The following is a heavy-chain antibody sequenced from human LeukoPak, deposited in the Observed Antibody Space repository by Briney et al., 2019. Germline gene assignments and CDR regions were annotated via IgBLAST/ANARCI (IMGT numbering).Heavy chain of an antibody. V-gene: IGHV4-59*01. D-gene: IGHD3-22*01. CDR1: GGSFSGYY. CDR2: IYYSGST. CDR3: ASSYDSSGYNY. J-gene: IGHJ4*02. Sequence: KTSETLSLTCAVYGGSFSGYYWSWIRQPPGKGLEWIGYIYYSGSTNYNPSLKSRVTISVDTSKNQFSLKLSSVTAADTAVYYCASSYDSSGYNYWGQGTLVTVSS.